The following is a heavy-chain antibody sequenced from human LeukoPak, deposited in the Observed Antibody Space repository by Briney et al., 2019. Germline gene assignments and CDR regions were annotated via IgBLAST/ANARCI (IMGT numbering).Heavy chain of an antibody. D-gene: IGHD2-8*01. CDR1: GFTFGDYA. Sequence: PGGSLRLSCTASGFTFGDYAMSWIRQAPGKGLDWVSSISSGGGTTYYTDSVKGRFIISRDNSKNTLYLQMNGLRAEDTAVYYCARPVGITNRVMEDYWGHGTLVTVSS. CDR3: ARPVGITNRVMEDY. V-gene: IGHV3-23*01. CDR2: ISSGGGTT. J-gene: IGHJ4*01.